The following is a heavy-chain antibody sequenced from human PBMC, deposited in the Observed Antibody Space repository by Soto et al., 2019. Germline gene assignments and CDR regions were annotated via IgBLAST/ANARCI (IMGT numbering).Heavy chain of an antibody. Sequence: ASVKVSCKASGYTFTGYYMHWVRQAPGQGLEWMGWINPNSGGTNYAQKFQGWVTMTRDTSISTAYMELSRLRPDDTAVYYCERDHSNRYYYYYGMDVWGQGTTVTVSS. CDR2: INPNSGGT. J-gene: IGHJ6*02. V-gene: IGHV1-2*04. D-gene: IGHD4-4*01. CDR3: ERDHSNRYYYYYGMDV. CDR1: GYTFTGYY.